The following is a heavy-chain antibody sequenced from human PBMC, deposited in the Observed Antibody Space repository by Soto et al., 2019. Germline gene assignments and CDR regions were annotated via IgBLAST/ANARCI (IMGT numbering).Heavy chain of an antibody. Sequence: QVHLVQSGAEVKKPGASVKVSCKGSGYIFTTYGITWVRQAPGQGLEWMGWISAHNGNTNYAQKLQGRVTVTRDTSTRTAYMELRNLISVDPAVYYCARGRDGDYWGQGALVTVSS. V-gene: IGHV1-18*01. CDR2: ISAHNGNT. CDR3: ARGRDGDY. D-gene: IGHD6-6*01. J-gene: IGHJ4*02. CDR1: GYIFTTYG.